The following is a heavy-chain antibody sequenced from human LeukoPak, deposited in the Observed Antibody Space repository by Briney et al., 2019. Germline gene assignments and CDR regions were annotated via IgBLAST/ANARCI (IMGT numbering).Heavy chain of an antibody. CDR2: IIPIFGTA. Sequence: SVKVSCKASGGTFSSYAISWVRQAPGQGLEWMGGIIPIFGTANYAQKFQGRVTITADESTSTAYMELSSLRSEDTAVYYCATGIVGATAEYFQHWGQGTLVTVSS. D-gene: IGHD1-26*01. V-gene: IGHV1-69*13. J-gene: IGHJ1*01. CDR1: GGTFSSYA. CDR3: ATGIVGATAEYFQH.